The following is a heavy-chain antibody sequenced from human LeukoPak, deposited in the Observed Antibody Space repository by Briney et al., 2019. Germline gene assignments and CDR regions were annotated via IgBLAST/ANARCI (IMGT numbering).Heavy chain of an antibody. V-gene: IGHV4-38-2*02. Sequence: SETLSLTCTVSGYSISSGYYWGWIRQPPGKGLEWIGEINHSGSINYNPSLKSRVTISVDTSKNQFSLKLSSVTAADTAVYYCARGYSSMFSSGWYSGGYYYYYMDVWGKGTTVTVSS. J-gene: IGHJ6*03. CDR1: GYSISSGYY. CDR3: ARGYSSMFSSGWYSGGYYYYYMDV. D-gene: IGHD6-19*01. CDR2: INHSGSI.